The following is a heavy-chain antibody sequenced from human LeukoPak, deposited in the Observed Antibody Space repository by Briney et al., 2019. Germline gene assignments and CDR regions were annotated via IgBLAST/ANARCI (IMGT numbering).Heavy chain of an antibody. CDR1: GFTFSSYA. CDR3: AKGIYDYALDY. CDR2: ISASGDRT. D-gene: IGHD4/OR15-4a*01. V-gene: IGHV3-23*01. J-gene: IGHJ4*02. Sequence: GGSLRLSCAASGFTFSSYAMSWVRQAPGKGLEWVSLISASGDRTYYAGSVKGRFAISRGTSRNTLTLQMNSLRAEDTAVYYCAKGIYDYALDYWGQGTLVTVSS.